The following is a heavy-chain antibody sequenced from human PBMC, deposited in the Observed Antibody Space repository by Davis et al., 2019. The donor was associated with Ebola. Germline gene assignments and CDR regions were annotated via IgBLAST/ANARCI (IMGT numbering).Heavy chain of an antibody. J-gene: IGHJ4*02. V-gene: IGHV1-18*01. D-gene: IGHD3-9*01. CDR2: ISAYNGNT. CDR1: GYTFTSSG. CDR3: ARDSFILTGYHREYFDY. Sequence: AASVKVSCKASGYTFTSSGISWVRQAPGQGLEWMGWISAYNGNTNYAQKFQGRVTITADKSTSTAYMELRSLRSDDTAVYYCARDSFILTGYHREYFDYWGQGTLVTVSS.